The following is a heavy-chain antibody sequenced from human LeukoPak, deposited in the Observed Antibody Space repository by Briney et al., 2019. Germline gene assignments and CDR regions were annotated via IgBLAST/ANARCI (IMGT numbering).Heavy chain of an antibody. CDR3: ARRVGYCSGGSCYSGWFDP. V-gene: IGHV5-51*01. D-gene: IGHD2-15*01. CDR2: IYPGYSDT. J-gene: IGHJ5*02. Sequence: GESLKISCKGSGYSFTSYWILWVRQMPGKGLEWMGIIYPGYSDTRYSPSFQGQVTISADKSISTAYLQWNSLKASDTAMYYCARRVGYCSGGSCYSGWFDPWGQGTLVTVSS. CDR1: GYSFTSYW.